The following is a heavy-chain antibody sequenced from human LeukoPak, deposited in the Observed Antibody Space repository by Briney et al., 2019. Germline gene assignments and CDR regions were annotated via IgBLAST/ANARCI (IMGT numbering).Heavy chain of an antibody. CDR3: ARKPDSRNWFDP. V-gene: IGHV4-39*07. CDR2: ICYSGNT. D-gene: IGHD1-14*01. J-gene: IGHJ5*02. CDR1: DGSISSNSYY. Sequence: SETLSLTCTVSDGSISSNSYYWGWIRQPPGKGLEWIANICYSGNTYYNPSLKSRVTISVDTSKNQFSLRLNSVTAVDTAVYYCARKPDSRNWFDPWGQGTLVIVSS.